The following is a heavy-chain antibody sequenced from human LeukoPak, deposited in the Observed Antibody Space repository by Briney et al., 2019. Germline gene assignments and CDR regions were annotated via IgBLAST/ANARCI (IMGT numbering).Heavy chain of an antibody. CDR2: INGRGGST. Sequence: GGSLRLSCSTSGFTFRNYSMNWVRQAPGKGLEWVSSINGRGGSTYYADSVKGRFTISRDNSKNTLYLQMNSLRAEDTAVYYCAELGITMIGGVWGKGTTVTISS. J-gene: IGHJ6*04. D-gene: IGHD3-10*02. CDR3: AELGITMIGGV. V-gene: IGHV3-23*01. CDR1: GFTFRNYS.